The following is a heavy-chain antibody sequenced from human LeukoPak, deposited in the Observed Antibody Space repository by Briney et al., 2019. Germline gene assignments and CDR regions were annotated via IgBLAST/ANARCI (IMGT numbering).Heavy chain of an antibody. J-gene: IGHJ3*02. V-gene: IGHV3-53*01. CDR2: IYSGGST. CDR1: GFTVSSNY. Sequence: GGSLRLSCAASGFTVSSNYMSWVRQAPGKGLEWVSVIYSGGSTYYADSVKCRFTISRDNSKNTLYLQMNSLRAEDTAVYYCARVPIEYSSSSTVGDAFDIWGQGTMVTVSS. D-gene: IGHD6-6*01. CDR3: ARVPIEYSSSSTVGDAFDI.